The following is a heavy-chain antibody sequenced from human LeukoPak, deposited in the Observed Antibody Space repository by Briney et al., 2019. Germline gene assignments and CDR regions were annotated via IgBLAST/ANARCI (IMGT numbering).Heavy chain of an antibody. D-gene: IGHD3-10*01. V-gene: IGHV1-2*02. CDR3: ARDFDTMVRGVHDDY. Sequence: ASVKVSCKASGYTFTGYYMHWVRQASGQGLEWKGWINPNSGGTNYAQKFQGRVTMTRDTSISTAYMELSRLTSDDTAVYYCARDFDTMVRGVHDDYWGQGTLVTVSS. CDR2: INPNSGGT. CDR1: GYTFTGYY. J-gene: IGHJ4*02.